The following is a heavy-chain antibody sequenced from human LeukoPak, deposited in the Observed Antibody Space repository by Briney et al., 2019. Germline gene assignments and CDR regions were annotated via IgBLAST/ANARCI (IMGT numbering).Heavy chain of an antibody. CDR3: ARTSLGSQGGLDAFDI. D-gene: IGHD1-26*01. CDR1: GFTFSDYY. Sequence: GGSLRLSCAASGFTFSDYYMSWLRQAPGKGLEWVSYISSSGSTMYYADSVKGRFTISRDNAKNSLYLQMNSLRAEDTAVYYCARTSLGSQGGLDAFDIWGQGTMVTVSS. CDR2: ISSSGSTM. J-gene: IGHJ3*02. V-gene: IGHV3-11*01.